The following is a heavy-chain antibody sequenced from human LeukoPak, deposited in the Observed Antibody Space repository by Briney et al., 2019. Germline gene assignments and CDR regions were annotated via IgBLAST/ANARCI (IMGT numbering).Heavy chain of an antibody. Sequence: PSETLSLTCTVSGGSISSYYWSWIRQPPGKGLEWIGYIFYSGSTDYNPSLKSQVSISVDTSKNQFSLNLSSVTAADTAMYYCARHVRGYSGYDSINFFDYWGQGTLVTVSS. CDR1: GGSISSYY. CDR3: ARHVRGYSGYDSINFFDY. CDR2: IFYSGST. J-gene: IGHJ4*02. V-gene: IGHV4-59*01. D-gene: IGHD5-12*01.